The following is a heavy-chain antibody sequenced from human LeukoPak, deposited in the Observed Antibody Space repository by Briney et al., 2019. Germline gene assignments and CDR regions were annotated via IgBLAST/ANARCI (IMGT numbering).Heavy chain of an antibody. D-gene: IGHD3-3*01. Sequence: PSETLSLTCTVSGGSISSGSYYWSWIRQPAGKGLEWIGRIYTSGSTNYNPSLKSRVTISVDTSKNQFSLKLSSVTAADTAVYYCARVTYDFWGGPPGDAFDIWGQGTMVTVSS. J-gene: IGHJ3*02. V-gene: IGHV4-61*02. CDR1: GGSISSGSYY. CDR3: ARVTYDFWGGPPGDAFDI. CDR2: IYTSGST.